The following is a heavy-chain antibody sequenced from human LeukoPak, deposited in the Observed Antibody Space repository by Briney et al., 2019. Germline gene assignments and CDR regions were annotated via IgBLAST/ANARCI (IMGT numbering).Heavy chain of an antibody. CDR1: GGTFSSYA. V-gene: IGHV1-69*05. D-gene: IGHD1-14*01. Sequence: GASVKVSCKASGGTFSSYAISWERQAPGQGLEWMGGIIPIFGTANYAQKFQGRVTITTDESTSTAYMELSSLRSEDTAVYYCARSRAGKPYYFDYWGQGTLVTVSS. CDR2: IIPIFGTA. J-gene: IGHJ4*02. CDR3: ARSRAGKPYYFDY.